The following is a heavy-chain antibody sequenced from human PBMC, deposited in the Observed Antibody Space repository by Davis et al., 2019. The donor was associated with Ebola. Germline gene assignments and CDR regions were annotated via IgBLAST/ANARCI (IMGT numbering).Heavy chain of an antibody. CDR2: ISGSGGST. CDR1: GFRFSSYA. Sequence: GGSLRLSCVASGFRFSSYAMSWVRQAPGKGLEWVSAISGSGGSTYYADSVKGRFTISRDNSKNTLYLQMNSLRAEDTAVYYCAKVPDYDFWSGYYFDYWGQGTLVTVSS. CDR3: AKVPDYDFWSGYYFDY. D-gene: IGHD3-3*01. V-gene: IGHV3-23*01. J-gene: IGHJ4*02.